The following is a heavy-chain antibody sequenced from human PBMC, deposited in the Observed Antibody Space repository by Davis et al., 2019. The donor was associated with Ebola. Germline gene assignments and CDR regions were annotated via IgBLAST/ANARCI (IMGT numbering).Heavy chain of an antibody. J-gene: IGHJ6*02. V-gene: IGHV4-59*01. D-gene: IGHD4-17*01. Sequence: SETLSLTCTVSGGSISSYYWGWIRQPPGKGLEWIGNIHYLGNTNYNPSLKSRVTMSVDTSKNQFSLKLSSVTAADTAVYYCARGNYGDYIVLYYYNMDVWGQGTTVTVSS. CDR1: GGSISSYY. CDR3: ARGNYGDYIVLYYYNMDV. CDR2: IHYLGNT.